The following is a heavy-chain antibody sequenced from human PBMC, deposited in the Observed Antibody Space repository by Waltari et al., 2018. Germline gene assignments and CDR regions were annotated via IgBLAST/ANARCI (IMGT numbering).Heavy chain of an antibody. J-gene: IGHJ4*02. CDR3: ATPYSSSWYYFDY. D-gene: IGHD6-13*01. CDR2: IYSGGST. CDR1: GFTISRYD. V-gene: IGHV3-23*03. Sequence: EVQLLESGGGLVQPGGSLRISCAASGFTISRYDISRFRQAPGKGLEWVSVIYSGGSTYYADSVKGRFTISRDNSKNTLYLQMNSLRAEDTAVYYCATPYSSSWYYFDYWGQGTLVTVSS.